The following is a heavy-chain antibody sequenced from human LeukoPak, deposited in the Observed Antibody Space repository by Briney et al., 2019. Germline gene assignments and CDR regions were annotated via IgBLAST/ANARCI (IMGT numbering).Heavy chain of an antibody. CDR2: ISYGGSNK. J-gene: IGHJ4*02. CDR3: ARDGVDYYDSSGIPFDY. CDR1: GFTFSSYA. V-gene: IGHV3-30-3*01. Sequence: PGGSLRLSCAASGFTFSSYAMHWVRQAPGKGLEWVAVISYGGSNKYYADSVKGRFTISRDNSKNTLYLQMNSLRAEDTAVYYCARDGVDYYDSSGIPFDYWGQGTLVTVSS. D-gene: IGHD3-22*01.